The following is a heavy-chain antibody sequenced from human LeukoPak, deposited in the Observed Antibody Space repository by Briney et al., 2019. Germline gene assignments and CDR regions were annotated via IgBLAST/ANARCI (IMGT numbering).Heavy chain of an antibody. D-gene: IGHD6-13*01. Sequence: QPGGSLRLSCAASGFTFSSYAMSWVRQTPGKGLEWVAVISGSGGSRYYADSVKRRFTISGANSKNTLYLQMNSLRAEDTAVYYCAKAVRGYSSSSDYWGQGTLVTVSS. J-gene: IGHJ4*02. CDR2: ISGSGGSR. CDR1: GFTFSSYA. V-gene: IGHV3-23*01. CDR3: AKAVRGYSSSSDY.